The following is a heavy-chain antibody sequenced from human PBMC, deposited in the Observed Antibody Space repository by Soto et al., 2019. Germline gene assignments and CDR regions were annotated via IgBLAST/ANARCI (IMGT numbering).Heavy chain of an antibody. V-gene: IGHV3-7*01. Sequence: DSVKGRFTISRDNAKNSLYLQMNSLRAEDTAVYYCARDSAMVRGIIIDYWGQGTLVTVSS. J-gene: IGHJ4*02. D-gene: IGHD3-10*01. CDR3: ARDSAMVRGIIIDY.